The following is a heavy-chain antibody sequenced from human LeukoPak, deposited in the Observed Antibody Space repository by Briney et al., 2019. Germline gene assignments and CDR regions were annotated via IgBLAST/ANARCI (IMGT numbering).Heavy chain of an antibody. CDR3: ARLGDYYDSSGHYYFDY. J-gene: IGHJ4*02. CDR1: GGSISSYY. V-gene: IGHV4-59*08. D-gene: IGHD3-22*01. Sequence: SETLPLTCTVSGGSISSYYWSWIRQPPGKGLEWIGYIYYSGSTNYNPSLKSRVTISVDTSKNQFSLKLSSVTAADTAVYYCARLGDYYDSSGHYYFDYWGQGTLVTVSS. CDR2: IYYSGST.